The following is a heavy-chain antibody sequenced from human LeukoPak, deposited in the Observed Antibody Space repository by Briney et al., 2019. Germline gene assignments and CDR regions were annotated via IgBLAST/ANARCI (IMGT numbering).Heavy chain of an antibody. Sequence: GASVKVSCKASGGTFSSYAISWVRQAPGQGLEWMGGIIPIFGTANYAQKFQGRVTITTDESTSTAYMGLSSLRSEDTAVYYCTISKVYYYYMDVWGKGTTVTVSS. CDR1: GGTFSSYA. V-gene: IGHV1-69*05. CDR3: TISKVYYYYMDV. J-gene: IGHJ6*03. CDR2: IIPIFGTA. D-gene: IGHD3-16*02.